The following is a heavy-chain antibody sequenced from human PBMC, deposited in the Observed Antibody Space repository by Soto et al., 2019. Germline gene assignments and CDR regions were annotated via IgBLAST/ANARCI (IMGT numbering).Heavy chain of an antibody. Sequence: EVQLVESGGGLVKPGGSLSLSCAASGFTFSNAWMSWVRQAPGKGLEWVGRIKSKTDGGTTDYAAPVKGRFTISRDDSKNTLYLQMNSLKTADTAVYYCTTDARFVVVPASFCDYWGQGTLVTVSS. CDR2: IKSKTDGGTT. D-gene: IGHD2-2*01. J-gene: IGHJ4*02. CDR1: GFTFSNAW. V-gene: IGHV3-15*01. CDR3: TTDARFVVVPASFCDY.